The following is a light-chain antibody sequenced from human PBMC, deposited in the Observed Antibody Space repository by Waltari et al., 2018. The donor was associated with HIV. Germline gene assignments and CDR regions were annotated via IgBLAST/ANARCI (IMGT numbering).Light chain of an antibody. V-gene: IGKV1-12*01. Sequence: DVQITQFPSTVSASVGDSVTLSFRAGVGVSFRLAWYRQRPGEGPSLLIYDASRLESGIPSRVSGRQSGTNFTLTIRDLQPEDFATYFCQHAHSFPHTFGGGTRL. CDR1: VGVSFR. CDR2: DAS. CDR3: QHAHSFPHT. J-gene: IGKJ4*01.